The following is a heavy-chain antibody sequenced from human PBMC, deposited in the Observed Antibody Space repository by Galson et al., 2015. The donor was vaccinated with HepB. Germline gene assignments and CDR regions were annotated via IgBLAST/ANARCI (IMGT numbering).Heavy chain of an antibody. CDR2: ISSSSSTI. D-gene: IGHD3-10*01. CDR1: GFTFSSYS. V-gene: IGHV3-48*02. J-gene: IGHJ4*02. Sequence: SLRLSCAASGFTFSSYSMNWVRQAPGKGLEWVSYISSSSSTIYYADSVKGRFTISRDNAKNSLYLQMNSLRDEDTAAYYCARDRLDPALWFGELLYEGIPNYFDYWGQGTLVTVSS. CDR3: ARDRLDPALWFGELLYEGIPNYFDY.